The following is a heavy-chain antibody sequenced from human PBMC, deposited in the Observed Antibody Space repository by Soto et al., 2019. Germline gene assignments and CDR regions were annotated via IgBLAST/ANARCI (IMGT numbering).Heavy chain of an antibody. J-gene: IGHJ6*02. V-gene: IGHV4-59*01. CDR2: IYYSGST. CDR1: GGSISSYY. D-gene: IGHD6-19*01. Sequence: SETLSLTCTVSGGSISSYYWSWIRQPPGKGLEWIGYIYYSGSTNYNPSLKSRVTISVDTSKNQFSLKLSSVTAADTAVYYCARDLGRAVAGYYYGMDVWGQGTTVTVSS. CDR3: ARDLGRAVAGYYYGMDV.